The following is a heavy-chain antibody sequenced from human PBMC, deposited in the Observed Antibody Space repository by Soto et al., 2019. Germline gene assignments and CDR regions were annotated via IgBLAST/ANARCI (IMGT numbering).Heavy chain of an antibody. Sequence: EVQVVESGGGLVQPGRSLRLSCAASGFSFDDYAMHWVRQAPGKGLEWVSGISWNSGTIGYADSVKGRFTISRDNAKNSLYLQMNSLIADDPALYYCTKSTGGTANGMGVWGQGTTVTVT. CDR1: GFSFDDYA. D-gene: IGHD2-8*02. V-gene: IGHV3-9*01. CDR2: ISWNSGTI. J-gene: IGHJ6*02. CDR3: TKSTGGTANGMGV.